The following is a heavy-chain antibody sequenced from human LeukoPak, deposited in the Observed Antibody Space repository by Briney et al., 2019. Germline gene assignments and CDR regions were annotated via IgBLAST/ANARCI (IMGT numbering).Heavy chain of an antibody. J-gene: IGHJ3*02. CDR1: GGSFSGYY. V-gene: IGHV4-34*01. CDR2: INHSGST. Sequence: SETLSLTCAVYGGSFSGYYWSWIRQPPGKGLEWIGEINHSGSTNYNPSLKSRVTISVDTSKNQFSLKLSSVTAADTAVYYCARRAHFTIFGVVIIMRHHHDAFDIWGQGTMVTVSS. D-gene: IGHD3-3*01. CDR3: ARRAHFTIFGVVIIMRHHHDAFDI.